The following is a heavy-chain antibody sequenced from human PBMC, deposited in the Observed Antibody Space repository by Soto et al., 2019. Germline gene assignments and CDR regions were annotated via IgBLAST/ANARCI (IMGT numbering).Heavy chain of an antibody. J-gene: IGHJ4*02. Sequence: EVQLLESGGGLVQPGGSLRLSCAASGFTFSTYAMSWVRQAPGKGLEWVSAIRGSGDTTYYADSVKGRFTISRDNSKNTRYLQMNSLRAEDTAVYYCAKDGGGGYIAGIDYWGQGTLVTVSS. D-gene: IGHD3-16*01. CDR2: IRGSGDTT. CDR1: GFTFSTYA. V-gene: IGHV3-23*01. CDR3: AKDGGGGYIAGIDY.